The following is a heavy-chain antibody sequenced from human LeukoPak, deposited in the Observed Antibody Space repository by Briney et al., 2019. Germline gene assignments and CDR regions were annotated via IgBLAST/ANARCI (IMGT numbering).Heavy chain of an antibody. Sequence: ASVKVSCKVSGYTLSELSMYWVRQGPGKGLEWMGSFDHENDETTYAQKFQGRIRMTEDTSAQTAYMELSGLRSDDTAIYYCATDGTGRYSVDCWGQGTLVTVSS. CDR3: ATDGTGRYSVDC. J-gene: IGHJ4*02. V-gene: IGHV1-24*01. CDR2: FDHENDET. D-gene: IGHD3-10*01. CDR1: GYTLSELS.